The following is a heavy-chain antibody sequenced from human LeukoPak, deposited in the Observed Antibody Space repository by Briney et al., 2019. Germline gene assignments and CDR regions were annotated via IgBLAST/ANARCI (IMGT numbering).Heavy chain of an antibody. V-gene: IGHV3-53*01. CDR3: ARHHYDSSGYTDAFDI. CDR2: IYSGGST. CDR1: GFTVSSNY. Sequence: PGGSLRLSCAVSGFTVSSNYMSWVRQAPGKGLEWVSVIYSGGSTYSADSEKRRFTISRDNSKNTLYLQMSSLRAEDTAVYYCARHHYDSSGYTDAFDIWGQGTMVTVS. D-gene: IGHD3-22*01. J-gene: IGHJ3*02.